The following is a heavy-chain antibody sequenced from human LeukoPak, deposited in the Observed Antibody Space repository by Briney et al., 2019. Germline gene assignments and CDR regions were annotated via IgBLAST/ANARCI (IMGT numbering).Heavy chain of an antibody. CDR1: EFTFSSYA. Sequence: GGSLRLSCAASEFTFSSYAMGWVRQAPGKGLEWVSGTNGRGDSTYYADSVKGRFTISRDNSRNRLYLQMNSPRAEDTAVYFCARDARYYYDSSGYSYEYYFDNWGQGTLVTVSS. CDR3: ARDARYYYDSSGYSYEYYFDN. CDR2: TNGRGDST. J-gene: IGHJ4*02. V-gene: IGHV3-23*01. D-gene: IGHD3-22*01.